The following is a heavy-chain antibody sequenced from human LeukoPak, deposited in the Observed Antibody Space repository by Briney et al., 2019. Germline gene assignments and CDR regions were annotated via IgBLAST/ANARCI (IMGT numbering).Heavy chain of an antibody. CDR1: GYTFTTYD. Sequence: ASVKVSCKASGYTFTTYDINWVRQATGQGLEWMGWMNPNSGNTGYAQKFQGRVTITRNTSISTAYMELSSLRSEDTAVYCCARGESSSSDNWFDPWGQGTLVTVSS. CDR2: MNPNSGNT. CDR3: ARGESSSSDNWFDP. D-gene: IGHD6-13*01. J-gene: IGHJ5*02. V-gene: IGHV1-8*03.